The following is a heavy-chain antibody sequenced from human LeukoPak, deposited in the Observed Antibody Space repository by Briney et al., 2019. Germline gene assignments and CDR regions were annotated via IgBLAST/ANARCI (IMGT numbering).Heavy chain of an antibody. CDR3: ARVNGGEGTTPGNWFDP. CDR2: ISAYNGNT. J-gene: IGHJ5*02. D-gene: IGHD1-1*01. CDR1: GYTFTSYG. V-gene: IGHV1-18*01. Sequence: VASVTVSCKASGYTFTSYGISWVRQAPGQGLEWMGWISAYNGNTNYAQKLQGRVTMTTDTSTSTAYMELRSLRSDDTAVYYCARVNGGEGTTPGNWFDPWGQGTLVTVSS.